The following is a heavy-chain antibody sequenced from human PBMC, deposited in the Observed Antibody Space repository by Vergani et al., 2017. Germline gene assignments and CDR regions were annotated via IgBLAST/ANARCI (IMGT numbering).Heavy chain of an antibody. CDR2: ISYDGSNK. CDR1: GFTFSSYG. D-gene: IGHD3-10*01. J-gene: IGHJ5*02. V-gene: IGHV3-30*18. Sequence: QVQLVESGGGVVQPGRSLRLSCAASGFTFSSYGMHWVRQAPGKGLEWVAVISYDGSNKYYADSVKGRFTLSRDNSKNTLYLQMKSLRAEDTAVYYCAKAAVGSGSYYNLRGWFDPWGQGTLVTVSS. CDR3: AKAAVGSGSYYNLRGWFDP.